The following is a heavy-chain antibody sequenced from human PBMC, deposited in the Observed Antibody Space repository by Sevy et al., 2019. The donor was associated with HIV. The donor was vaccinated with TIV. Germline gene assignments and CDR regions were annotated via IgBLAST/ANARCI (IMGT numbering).Heavy chain of an antibody. V-gene: IGHV3-30*18. Sequence: GGSLRLSCAASGFTFSSYGMHWVRQAPGKGLEWVAVISYDGSNKYYADSVKGRFTISRDNSKNTLYLQMNSLRAEDTAVYYCAKETLWFGELFYYYYGMDVWGQGTTVTVSS. CDR1: GFTFSSYG. J-gene: IGHJ6*02. D-gene: IGHD3-10*01. CDR2: ISYDGSNK. CDR3: AKETLWFGELFYYYYGMDV.